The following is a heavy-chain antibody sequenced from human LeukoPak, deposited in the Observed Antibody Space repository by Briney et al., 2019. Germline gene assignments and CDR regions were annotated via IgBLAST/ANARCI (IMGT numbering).Heavy chain of an antibody. J-gene: IGHJ2*01. V-gene: IGHV3-13*01. CDR2: FGSAGDT. CDR3: VRGALPGDNWYFDL. CDR1: GFPFRAYD. Sequence: GGSLRLSCATSGFPFRAYDMHWVRQAPGKGLEWVSAFGSAGDTYYPGAVKGRFTISRDYAKNSLYLQMNSLRAGDTAVYYCVRGALPGDNWYFDLWGRGTLVTVSS.